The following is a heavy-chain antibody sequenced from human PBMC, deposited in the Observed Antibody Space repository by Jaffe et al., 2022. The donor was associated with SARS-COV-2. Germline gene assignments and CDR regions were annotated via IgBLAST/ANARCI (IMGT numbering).Heavy chain of an antibody. Sequence: QVQLQESGPGLVKPSQTLSLTCNVSGGSTSSSGSFWHWIRQRPGKGLEWIGYIYNNGATKYKPSLESRLSISLDTSKNQFSLKLNSVTAADTAVYYCAGENAASGIGSFDYWGQGTLATVSS. J-gene: IGHJ4*02. CDR2: IYNNGAT. CDR1: GGSTSSSGSF. CDR3: AGENAASGIGSFDY. V-gene: IGHV4-31*03. D-gene: IGHD3-10*01.